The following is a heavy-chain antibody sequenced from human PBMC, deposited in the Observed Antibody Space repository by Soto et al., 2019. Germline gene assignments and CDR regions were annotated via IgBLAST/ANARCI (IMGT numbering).Heavy chain of an antibody. CDR1: GFTFSGYD. J-gene: IGHJ4*02. CDR2: IGTAGDT. V-gene: IGHV3-13*01. CDR3: ARAIYSYGYPLFDY. Sequence: PGGSLRLSCAASGFTFSGYDMHWVRQATGKGLEWVSAIGTAGDTYYPGSVKGRFTISRENAKNSLYLQMNSLRAGDTAVYYCARAIYSYGYPLFDYWGQGTLVTVSS. D-gene: IGHD5-18*01.